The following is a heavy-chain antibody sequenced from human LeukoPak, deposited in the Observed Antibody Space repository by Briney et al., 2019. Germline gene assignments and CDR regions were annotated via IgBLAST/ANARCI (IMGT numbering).Heavy chain of an antibody. CDR3: ARGTYSATWPDAFDI. CDR1: GGSFSAYY. J-gene: IGHJ3*02. Sequence: SETLSLTCAVYGGSFSAYYWNWIRQPPGEGLEWIGEVNHGGTTNYNPSLKSRATISVDTSKNQFSLKLRSVAAADTAVYYCARGTYSATWPDAFDIWGRGTMVTVSS. CDR2: VNHGGTT. V-gene: IGHV4-34*01. D-gene: IGHD3-16*01.